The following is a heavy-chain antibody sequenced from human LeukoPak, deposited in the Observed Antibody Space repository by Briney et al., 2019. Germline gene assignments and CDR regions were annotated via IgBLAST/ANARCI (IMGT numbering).Heavy chain of an antibody. CDR3: ARESIAPGLIYGDYLRRGQIDY. J-gene: IGHJ4*02. CDR2: IWYDGSNK. D-gene: IGHD4-17*01. V-gene: IGHV3-33*01. Sequence: PGRSLRLSCAASGFIFSSYNMHWVRQAPGKGLEWVAVIWYDGSNKYYADSVKGRFTISRDNSKKTLYLQMNSLRAEDTAVYYCARESIAPGLIYGDYLRRGQIDYWGQGTLVTVSS. CDR1: GFIFSSYN.